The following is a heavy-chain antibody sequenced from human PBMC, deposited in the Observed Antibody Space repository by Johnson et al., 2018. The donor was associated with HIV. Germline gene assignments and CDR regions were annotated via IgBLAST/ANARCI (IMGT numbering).Heavy chain of an antibody. V-gene: IGHV3-11*04. Sequence: QVQLVESGGGLVQPGRSLRLSCAASGFTFSDYYMSWIRQAPGKGLEWVSYISSSGSTIYYADSVKGRFTISRDNSKNTLYLQMNSLRAEDTAVYYCARGIAVSNWVDIWGQGTMVTVSS. CDR2: ISSSGSTI. CDR3: ARGIAVSNWVDI. D-gene: IGHD6-19*01. J-gene: IGHJ3*02. CDR1: GFTFSDYY.